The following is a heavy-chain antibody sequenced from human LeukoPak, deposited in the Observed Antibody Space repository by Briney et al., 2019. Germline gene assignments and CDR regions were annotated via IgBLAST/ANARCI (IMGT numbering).Heavy chain of an antibody. J-gene: IGHJ5*02. V-gene: IGHV1-2*02. CDR3: ARDFAPWGLQLPSSGKWFDP. CDR2: INPNSGGT. D-gene: IGHD2-2*01. Sequence: GASVKVSCKASGYTFTGYYMHWVRQAPGQGLEWMGWINPNSGGTNYAQKFQGRVTMTRDTSISTAYMELSRLRSDDTAVYYCARDFAPWGLQLPSSGKWFDPWGQGTLVTVSS. CDR1: GYTFTGYY.